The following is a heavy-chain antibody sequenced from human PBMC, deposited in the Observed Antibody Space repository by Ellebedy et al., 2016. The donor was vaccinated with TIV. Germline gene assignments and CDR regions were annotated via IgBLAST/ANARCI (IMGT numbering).Heavy chain of an antibody. CDR2: ISGLNGKT. V-gene: IGHV1-18*01. Sequence: AASVKVSCKTSGYTFTSYGVSWVRQAPGQGLEWMRWISGLNGKTKYARTVQGRVTLTTDTAARTVYMELTSLRSDDTAVYYCARDNTVGGTNWFDPWGQGTLVIVSS. CDR3: ARDNTVGGTNWFDP. D-gene: IGHD6-19*01. J-gene: IGHJ5*02. CDR1: GYTFTSYG.